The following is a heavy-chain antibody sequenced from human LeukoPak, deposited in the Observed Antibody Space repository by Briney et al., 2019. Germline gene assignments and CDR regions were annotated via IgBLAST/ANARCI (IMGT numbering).Heavy chain of an antibody. V-gene: IGHV3-23*01. Sequence: GGSLRLSCTASGFSFTDFDINWVRQAPGKGLEWVSHTTHSGITTHYADSVKGRFTISRDNSKSTLYLQMNSLRAEDTAVYYCAKPVTGSIFDYWGRGTLVTVSS. CDR3: AKPVTGSIFDY. CDR1: GFSFTDFD. D-gene: IGHD6-19*01. CDR2: TTHSGITT. J-gene: IGHJ4*02.